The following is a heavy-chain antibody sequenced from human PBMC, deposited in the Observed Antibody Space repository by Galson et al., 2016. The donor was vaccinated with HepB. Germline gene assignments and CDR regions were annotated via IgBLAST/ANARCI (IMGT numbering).Heavy chain of an antibody. CDR3: TRVKELGSGRLDS. Sequence: CAISGDSVSSNNAGWNWIRQSPSRGLEWLGRTYYRSKWSYDYADSMKSRITIQPDTTKNQFSLQLNSVTVEDTAVYYCTRVKELGSGRLDSWGQGTLVTVSS. CDR2: TYYRSKWSY. V-gene: IGHV6-1*01. D-gene: IGHD7-27*01. CDR1: GDSVSSNNAG. J-gene: IGHJ4*02.